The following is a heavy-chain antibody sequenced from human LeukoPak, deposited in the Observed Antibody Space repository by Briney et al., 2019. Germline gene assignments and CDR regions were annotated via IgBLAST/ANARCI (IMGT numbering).Heavy chain of an antibody. CDR1: GGSISSYY. CDR3: ARADKYYDLLTGFYGPLGAFDI. V-gene: IGHV4-59*01. D-gene: IGHD3-9*01. Sequence: SETLSLTCTVSGGSISSYYWSWIRQPPGKGLEWIGYIYYSGSTNYNPSLKSRVTISVDTSKNQFSLKLSSVTATDTAVYYCARADKYYDLLTGFYGPLGAFDIWGQGTTVTVSS. CDR2: IYYSGST. J-gene: IGHJ3*02.